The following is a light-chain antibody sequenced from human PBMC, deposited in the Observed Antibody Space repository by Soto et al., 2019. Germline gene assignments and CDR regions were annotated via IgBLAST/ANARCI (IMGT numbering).Light chain of an antibody. CDR3: SSYTSSSTPHVV. Sequence: QSVLTQPASVSGSPGQSITISCTGTSSDVGGYNYVSWYQQHPGKAPKLMIYEVSNRPSGVSNRFSGSKSGNTASLTISGLQAEDEADYYCSSYTSSSTPHVVVGGGTQLTVL. CDR2: EVS. CDR1: SSDVGGYNY. V-gene: IGLV2-14*01. J-gene: IGLJ2*01.